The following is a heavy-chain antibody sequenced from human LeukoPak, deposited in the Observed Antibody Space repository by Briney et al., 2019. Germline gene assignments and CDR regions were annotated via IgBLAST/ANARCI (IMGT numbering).Heavy chain of an antibody. Sequence: GGSLRLSCAASGFTFSNAWMSWVRQAPGKGLEWVGHIKSKTDGGTTDYPAPLKGRFTISRDDSKNTLYLEMNSLKTEDTAMYYCTTGGLYWGQGTLVTVSS. CDR3: TTGGLY. CDR1: GFTFSNAW. V-gene: IGHV3-15*01. J-gene: IGHJ4*02. CDR2: IKSKTDGGTT.